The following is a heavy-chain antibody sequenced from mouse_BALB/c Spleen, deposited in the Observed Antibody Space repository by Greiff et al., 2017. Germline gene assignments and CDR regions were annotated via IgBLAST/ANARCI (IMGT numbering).Heavy chain of an antibody. Sequence: VQLKESGPGLVKPSQSLSLTCTVTGYSITSDYAWNWIRQFPGNKLEWMGYISYSGSTSYNPSLKSRISITRDTSKNQFFLQLNSVTTEDTATYYCARSYYGNYRGYWYFDVWGAGTTVTVSS. J-gene: IGHJ1*01. CDR2: ISYSGST. V-gene: IGHV3-2*02. CDR1: GYSITSDYA. D-gene: IGHD2-1*01. CDR3: ARSYYGNYRGYWYFDV.